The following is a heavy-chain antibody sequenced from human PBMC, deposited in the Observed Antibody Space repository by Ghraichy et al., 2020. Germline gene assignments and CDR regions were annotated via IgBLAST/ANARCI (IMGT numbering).Heavy chain of an antibody. Sequence: SGPTLVKPTQTLTLTCTFSGFSLSTSGMCVSWIRQPPGKALEWLALIDWDDDKYYSTSLKTRLTISKDTSKNQVVLTMTNMDPVDTATYYCARIHGSYSDATDAFDIWGPGTMVTVSS. J-gene: IGHJ3*02. CDR2: IDWDDDK. CDR3: ARIHGSYSDATDAFDI. V-gene: IGHV2-70*01. CDR1: GFSLSTSGMC. D-gene: IGHD1-26*01.